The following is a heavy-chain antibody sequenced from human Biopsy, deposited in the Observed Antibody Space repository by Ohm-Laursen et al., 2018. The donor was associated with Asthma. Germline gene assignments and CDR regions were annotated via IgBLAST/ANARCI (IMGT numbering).Heavy chain of an antibody. CDR2: IYSGGTS. Sequence: SLRLSCAASGFTVSRDYMFWVRQAPGKGLGWVSVIYSGGTSHTADSVRGRFTIPRDYSKNTLYLQMHSLRAEDTAVYYCARGDTGGWSQYYFDYWGQGTLVTVSS. CDR1: GFTVSRDY. V-gene: IGHV3-53*01. D-gene: IGHD2-8*02. CDR3: ARGDTGGWSQYYFDY. J-gene: IGHJ4*02.